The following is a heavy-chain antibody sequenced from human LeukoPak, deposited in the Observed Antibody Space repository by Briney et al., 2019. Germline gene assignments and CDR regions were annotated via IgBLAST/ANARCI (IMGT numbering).Heavy chain of an antibody. V-gene: IGHV1-69*13. CDR3: ARGRYCSGGSCYPAIDYYYGMDV. Sequence: SVKVSCKASGGTFSSYAISWVRQAPGQGLEWMGGIIPIFGTANYAQKFQGRVTITAGESTSTAYMELSSLRSEDTAVYYCARGRYCSGGSCYPAIDYYYGMDVWGQGTTVTVSS. J-gene: IGHJ6*02. D-gene: IGHD2-15*01. CDR1: GGTFSSYA. CDR2: IIPIFGTA.